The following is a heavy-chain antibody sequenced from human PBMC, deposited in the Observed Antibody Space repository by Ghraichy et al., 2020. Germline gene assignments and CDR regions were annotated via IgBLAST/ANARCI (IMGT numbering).Heavy chain of an antibody. CDR2: MNPNSGNT. CDR1: GYTFTSYD. J-gene: IGHJ5*02. D-gene: IGHD3-9*01. CDR3: ARYFTRYYDIFSNWFDP. V-gene: IGHV1-8*01. Sequence: ASVKVSCKASGYTFTSYDINWVRQATGQGLEWMGWMNPNSGNTGYAQKFQGRVTMTRNTSISTAYMELSSLRSEDTAVYYCARYFTRYYDIFSNWFDPWGQGTLVTVSS.